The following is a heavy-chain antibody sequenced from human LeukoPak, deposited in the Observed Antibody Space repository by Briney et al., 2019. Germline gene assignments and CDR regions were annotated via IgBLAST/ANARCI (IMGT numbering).Heavy chain of an antibody. V-gene: IGHV1-69*05. Sequence: GSSVKVSCKASGGTFSNYAISWVRQAPGQGLEWMGRIIPIFGTANYAQKFQGRVTITTDESTSTAYMELSSLRSEDTAVYYCAMTPNTVTTPAYYFDYWGQGTLVTVSS. J-gene: IGHJ4*02. D-gene: IGHD4-11*01. CDR2: IIPIFGTA. CDR3: AMTPNTVTTPAYYFDY. CDR1: GGTFSNYA.